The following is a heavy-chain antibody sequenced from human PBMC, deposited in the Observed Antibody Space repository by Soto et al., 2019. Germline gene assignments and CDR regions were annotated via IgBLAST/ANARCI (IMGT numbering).Heavy chain of an antibody. CDR2: IKQDGSEK. V-gene: IGHV3-7*01. J-gene: IGHJ4*02. Sequence: EVQLVESGGGLVQPGGSLRLSCVVSGFTFSNYWMSWVRQAPGKGLECVANIKQDGSEKSYVDSVEGRFTISRDNAKNSLYLEMTSLRAEDTAVYFCAREKTFYDVLTRSYMGYFDYWGLGTLVTVSS. D-gene: IGHD3-9*01. CDR3: AREKTFYDVLTRSYMGYFDY. CDR1: GFTFSNYW.